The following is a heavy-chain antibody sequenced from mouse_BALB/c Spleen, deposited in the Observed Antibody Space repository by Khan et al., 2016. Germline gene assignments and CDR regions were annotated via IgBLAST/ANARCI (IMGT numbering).Heavy chain of an antibody. CDR3: ERDPFYCYVGTSYYFDG. CDR2: ISYDGST. V-gene: IGHV3-6*01. CDR1: GYSITSGYY. J-gene: IGHJ1*03. Sequence: EVKLLESGPGLVKPSESLSLTCSATGYSITSGYYWYLIRQPPGNLLEWMGYISYDGSTNYNPSLKNRITITRDTSKNQVFLKLNSVTTEDTATCCCERDPFYCYVGTSYYFDGRRRQTTITIAS. D-gene: IGHD1-1*02.